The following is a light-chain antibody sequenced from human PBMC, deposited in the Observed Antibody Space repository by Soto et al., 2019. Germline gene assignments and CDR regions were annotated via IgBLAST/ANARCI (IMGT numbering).Light chain of an antibody. V-gene: IGKV3-11*01. CDR1: QSVSSY. Sequence: EIVLTQSPATLSLSPGDRATLSCRASQSVSSYLAWYQQKPGQAPRLLIYDASNRATGIPARFSGSGSGTDFILTSSSLESEDFAVYYCQSRVTFGGGTKVEIK. CDR2: DAS. CDR3: QSRVT. J-gene: IGKJ4*01.